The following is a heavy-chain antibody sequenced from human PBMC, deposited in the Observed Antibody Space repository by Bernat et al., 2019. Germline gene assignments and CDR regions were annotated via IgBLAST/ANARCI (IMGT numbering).Heavy chain of an antibody. V-gene: IGHV4-34*01. D-gene: IGHD3-16*02. CDR2: INDSGSI. CDR3: ARGRSGDLSLLSP. CDR1: GGSFSGYY. J-gene: IGHJ4*02. Sequence: QVQLQQWGAGLFKPSETLSLTCAVYGGSFSGYYWSWIRQPPGQGLEWIGDINDSGSINYNPSLKSRVTITVDTSKNQFSLKLSSVTAADTAVYYCARGRSGDLSLLSPWGQGTLVTVSS.